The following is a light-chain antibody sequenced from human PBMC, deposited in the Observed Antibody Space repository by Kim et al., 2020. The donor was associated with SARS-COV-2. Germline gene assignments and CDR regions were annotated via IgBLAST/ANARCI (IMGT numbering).Light chain of an antibody. Sequence: QLVLTQSPSASASLGASVKLTCTLSSGHSNYAIAWHQQQPEKGPRYLMQLSSDGSHSKGDGIPDRFSGSSSGAERYLTISSLQSEDEADYYCQTWGTGIRVFGGGTQLTVL. J-gene: IGLJ3*02. CDR2: LSSDGSH. CDR1: SGHSNYA. CDR3: QTWGTGIRV. V-gene: IGLV4-69*01.